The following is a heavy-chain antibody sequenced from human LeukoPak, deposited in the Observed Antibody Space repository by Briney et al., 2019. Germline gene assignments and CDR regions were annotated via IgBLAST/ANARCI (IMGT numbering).Heavy chain of an antibody. CDR2: ISHTETT. J-gene: IGHJ4*02. Sequence: PSETLSLTCSVSGGSVSSYYWSWVRQTPGKGLEWIGYISHTETTDYGPSLRSRVTMSLDTSKNQFSLKLRSVTAADTGVYYCARGQKYRNGYTVTELGSGYFDYWGQGTLVTVSS. V-gene: IGHV4-59*02. CDR3: ARGQKYRNGYTVTELGSGYFDY. CDR1: GGSVSSYY. D-gene: IGHD5-18*01.